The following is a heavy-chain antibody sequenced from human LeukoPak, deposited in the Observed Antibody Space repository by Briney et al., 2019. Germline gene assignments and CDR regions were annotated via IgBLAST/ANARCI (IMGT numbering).Heavy chain of an antibody. V-gene: IGHV4-61*02. J-gene: IGHJ3*02. CDR3: ARDPDSSSWYAFDI. Sequence: SQTLSLTCTVSGGSISSGSYYWSWIRQPAGKGLEWIGRIYTSGSTNYNPSLKSRVTMSVDTSKNQFSLKLSSVTAADTAVYYCARDPDSSSWYAFDIWGQGTMVTVSS. CDR1: GGSISSGSYY. CDR2: IYTSGST. D-gene: IGHD6-13*01.